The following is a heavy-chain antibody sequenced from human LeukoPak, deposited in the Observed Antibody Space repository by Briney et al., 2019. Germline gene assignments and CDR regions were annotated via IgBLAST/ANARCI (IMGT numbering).Heavy chain of an antibody. CDR1: GFTFSTYS. V-gene: IGHV3-48*01. D-gene: IGHD3-22*01. CDR2: ISSSSSTI. CDR3: AKGSTYYDSSGQVPFDY. Sequence: GGSLRLSCAASGFTFSTYSMNWVRQAPGKGLEWVSYISSSSSTIYYADSVKGRFTISRDNAKNSLYLQMNSLRAEDTAVYYCAKGSTYYDSSGQVPFDYWDQGTLVTVSS. J-gene: IGHJ4*02.